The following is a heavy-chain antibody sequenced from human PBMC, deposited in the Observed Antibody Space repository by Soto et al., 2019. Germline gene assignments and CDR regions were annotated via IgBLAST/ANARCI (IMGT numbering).Heavy chain of an antibody. CDR2: INPSGGST. CDR3: ARVGITIFGVELWYYGMDV. D-gene: IGHD3-3*01. J-gene: IGHJ6*02. CDR1: GYTFTSYY. Sequence: ASVKVSCKASGYTFTSYYMHWVRQAPGQGLEWMGIINPSGGSTSYAQKFQGRVTMTRDTSTSTVYMELSSLRSEDTAVYYCARVGITIFGVELWYYGMDVWGQGTTVTVSS. V-gene: IGHV1-46*01.